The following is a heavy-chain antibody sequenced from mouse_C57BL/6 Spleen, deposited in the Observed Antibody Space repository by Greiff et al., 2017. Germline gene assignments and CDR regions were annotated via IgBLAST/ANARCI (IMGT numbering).Heavy chain of an antibody. D-gene: IGHD1-1*01. CDR3: TGPYYYGSSYWYFDV. J-gene: IGHJ1*03. CDR2: LRLKSDNYAT. V-gene: IGHV6-3*01. CDR1: GFTFSNYW. Sequence: EVKLEESGGGLVQPGGSMKLSCVASGFTFSNYWMNWVRQSPEKGLEWVAQLRLKSDNYATHYAESVKGRFTISRDDSKSSVYLQMNNLRAEDTGIYYCTGPYYYGSSYWYFDVWGTGTTVTVSS.